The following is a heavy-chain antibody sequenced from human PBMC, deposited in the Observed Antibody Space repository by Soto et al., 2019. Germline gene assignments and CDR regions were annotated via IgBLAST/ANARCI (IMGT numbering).Heavy chain of an antibody. CDR2: ISSSGSTI. D-gene: IGHD6-6*01. V-gene: IGHV3-11*01. CDR3: ARDGSSSALYDS. Sequence: XGSLTLSCAASGVTLSDYYMSWIRQAPGKGLEWVSYISSSGSTIYYADSVKGRFTISRDNAKNSLYLQMNSLRAEDTAVYYCARDGSSSALYDSWGQGTLVTVSS. J-gene: IGHJ4*02. CDR1: GVTLSDYY.